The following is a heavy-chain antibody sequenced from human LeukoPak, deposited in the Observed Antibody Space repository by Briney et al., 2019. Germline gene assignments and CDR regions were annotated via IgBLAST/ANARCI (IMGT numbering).Heavy chain of an antibody. J-gene: IGHJ6*02. V-gene: IGHV4-34*01. CDR2: INHSGST. CDR3: ARRGSSGWYYYYGMDV. Sequence: SETLSLTCAVYGGSFSGYYWSWIRQPPGKGLEWIGEINHSGSTSYNPSLKSRVTISVDTSKNQFSLKLSSVTAADTAVYYCARRGSSGWYYYYGMDVWGQGTTVTVSS. CDR1: GGSFSGYY. D-gene: IGHD6-19*01.